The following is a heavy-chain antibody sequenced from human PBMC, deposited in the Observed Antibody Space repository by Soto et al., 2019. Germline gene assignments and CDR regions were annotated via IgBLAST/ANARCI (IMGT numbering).Heavy chain of an antibody. CDR3: TIILAVAGTPDY. V-gene: IGHV3-73*01. D-gene: IGHD6-19*01. J-gene: IGHJ4*02. CDR1: GFTFSGSA. CDR2: IRSKANSYAT. Sequence: GGSLRLSCAASGFTFSGSAMHWVRQASGKGLEWVGRIRSKANSYATAYAASVKGRFTISRDDSKNTAYLQMNSLKTEDTAVYYCTIILAVAGTPDYWGQGTLVTVSS.